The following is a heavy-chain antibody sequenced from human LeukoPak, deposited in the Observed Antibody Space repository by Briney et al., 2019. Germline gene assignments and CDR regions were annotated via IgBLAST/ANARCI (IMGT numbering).Heavy chain of an antibody. Sequence: ASVKVSCKASGYTFTNYAMNWVRQAPGQGLEWMGWIKTNTGNPTYAQGFTGRFVFSLDTSVNTAYLQISSLKAEDTAVYYCARRVLSSISSSGLEIDYWGQGTLVTVSS. J-gene: IGHJ4*02. CDR3: ARRVLSSISSSGLEIDY. CDR1: GYTFTNYA. D-gene: IGHD6-6*01. CDR2: IKTNTGNP. V-gene: IGHV7-4-1*02.